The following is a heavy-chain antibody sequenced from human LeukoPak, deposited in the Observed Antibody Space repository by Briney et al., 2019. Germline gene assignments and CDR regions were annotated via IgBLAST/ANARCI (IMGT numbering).Heavy chain of an antibody. CDR3: ASQSDGYNYPFDY. V-gene: IGHV1-69*13. CDR1: GGTFSTYT. J-gene: IGHJ4*02. D-gene: IGHD5-24*01. CDR2: IIPMFGTA. Sequence: SVKVSCKASGGTFSTYTINWVRQAPGQGLEWMGGIIPMFGTANSAQKFQGRVTVTADESTSTAYMELSSLRSEDTAVYFCASQSDGYNYPFDYWGQGTLITVSS.